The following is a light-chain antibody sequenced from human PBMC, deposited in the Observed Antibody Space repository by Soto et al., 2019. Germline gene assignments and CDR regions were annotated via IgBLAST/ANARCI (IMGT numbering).Light chain of an antibody. Sequence: DIQMTQSPSSLSASVGDRVTITCRASQGISNYLAWYQQRPGEVPNLLIYATSTLPSGVPSRFSGSGSGTDFTLTISSLQPEDVATYYCRNYYTAPEAFGQVTKVEIK. CDR3: RNYYTAPEA. CDR1: QGISNY. J-gene: IGKJ1*01. CDR2: ATS. V-gene: IGKV1-27*01.